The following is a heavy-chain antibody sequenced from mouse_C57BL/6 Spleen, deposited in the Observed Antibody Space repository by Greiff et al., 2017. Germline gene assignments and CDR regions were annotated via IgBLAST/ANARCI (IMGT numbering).Heavy chain of an antibody. Sequence: QVQLKESGPELVKPGASVKLSCKASGYNFTSYDINWVKQRPGQGLEWIGLIYPRDGSTKYNEKFNGKATLTVDTSSSTAYMELHSLTSEDSAVYFCARGAYGNYYFDYWGQGTTLTVSS. V-gene: IGHV1-85*01. D-gene: IGHD2-1*01. CDR2: IYPRDGST. CDR3: ARGAYGNYYFDY. CDR1: GYNFTSYD. J-gene: IGHJ2*01.